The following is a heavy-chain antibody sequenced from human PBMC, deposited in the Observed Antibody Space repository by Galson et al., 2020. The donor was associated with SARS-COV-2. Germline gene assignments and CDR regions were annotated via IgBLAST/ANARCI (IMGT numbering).Heavy chain of an antibody. CDR2: IWYDGSNK. Sequence: GGSLRLSCAASGFTFSSYGMHWVRQAPGKGLEWVAVIWYDGSNKYYADSVKGRFTISRDNSKTTLYLQMNSLRAEDTAVYYCAKARDWYLDYWGQGTLVTVSS. V-gene: IGHV3-33*06. D-gene: IGHD3-9*01. CDR1: GFTFSSYG. CDR3: AKARDWYLDY. J-gene: IGHJ4*02.